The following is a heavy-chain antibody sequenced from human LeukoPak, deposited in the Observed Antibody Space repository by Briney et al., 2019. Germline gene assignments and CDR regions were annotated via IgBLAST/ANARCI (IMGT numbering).Heavy chain of an antibody. Sequence: ASVKVSCKASGYTFTSYDINWVRQATGQGLEWMGWMNPNSGNTGYAQKFQGRVTITRNTSISTAYMELSSLRSEDTAVYYCARGERPVEMATIWGYYYYYYMDVWGKGTAVTVSS. J-gene: IGHJ6*03. D-gene: IGHD5-24*01. CDR3: ARGERPVEMATIWGYYYYYYMDV. CDR2: MNPNSGNT. V-gene: IGHV1-8*03. CDR1: GYTFTSYD.